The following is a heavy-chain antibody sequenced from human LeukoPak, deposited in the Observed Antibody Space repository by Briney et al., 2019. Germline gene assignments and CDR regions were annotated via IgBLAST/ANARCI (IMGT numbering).Heavy chain of an antibody. CDR2: ISYDGSNK. CDR3: AGIFPGAFDI. J-gene: IGHJ3*02. CDR1: GFTFSSYA. V-gene: IGHV3-30-3*01. D-gene: IGHD3-3*01. Sequence: GGSLRLSCAASGFTFSSYAMHWVRQAPGKGLEWVAVISYDGSNKYYADSVKGRFTISRDNSKNTLYLQMNSLRAEDTAVYYCAGIFPGAFDIWGQGTMVTVSS.